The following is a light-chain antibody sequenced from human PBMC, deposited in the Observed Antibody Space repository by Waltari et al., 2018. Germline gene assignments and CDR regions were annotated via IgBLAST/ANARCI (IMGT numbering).Light chain of an antibody. V-gene: IGKV3-15*01. CDR2: GAS. CDR1: QSVSNN. Sequence: IVMTQSPATLSVSPGERATLSCRASQSVSNNLAWYQQKPGQAPRLLIYGASTRATGIPGRFSGSGSGTEFTLTISSLQAEDFAVYYCQQYNNWPPITFGPGTKVDIK. J-gene: IGKJ3*01. CDR3: QQYNNWPPIT.